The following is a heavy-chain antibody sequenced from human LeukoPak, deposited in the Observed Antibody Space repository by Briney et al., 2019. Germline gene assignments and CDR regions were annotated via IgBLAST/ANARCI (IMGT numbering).Heavy chain of an antibody. D-gene: IGHD3-10*01. Sequence: GGSLRLSCAASGFTFSHYSMNWVRQAPGKGLEWVSAISGSGDITDYADSVKGRFTISRDNSKITLYLLMNSLRAEDTAVYYCAKAVYYYGSGSHDYWGQGTLVTVSS. CDR1: GFTFSHYS. CDR3: AKAVYYYGSGSHDY. V-gene: IGHV3-23*01. J-gene: IGHJ4*02. CDR2: ISGSGDIT.